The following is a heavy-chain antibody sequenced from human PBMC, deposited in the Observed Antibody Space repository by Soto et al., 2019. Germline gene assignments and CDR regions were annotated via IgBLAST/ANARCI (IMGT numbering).Heavy chain of an antibody. Sequence: SETLSLTCTVSGGSISSYYWSWIRQPPGKGLEWNGYIYYSGSTNYNPSLKSRVTISVDTSKNQFSLKLSSVTAADTAVYYCARLRLGYCSSTSCYSYYYYYMDVWGKGTTVTVSS. D-gene: IGHD2-2*01. J-gene: IGHJ6*03. CDR3: ARLRLGYCSSTSCYSYYYYYMDV. CDR1: GGSISSYY. V-gene: IGHV4-59*08. CDR2: IYYSGST.